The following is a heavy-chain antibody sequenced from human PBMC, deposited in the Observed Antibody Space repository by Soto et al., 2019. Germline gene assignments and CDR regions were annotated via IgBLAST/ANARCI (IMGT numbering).Heavy chain of an antibody. CDR1: GYTFTGYA. J-gene: IGHJ4*02. D-gene: IGHD2-2*01. CDR2: INGGNGDT. CDR3: ARGYCSSTSCQYYFDF. Sequence: ASVKGSCKASGYTFTGYAIHWVRQAPGQRLEWMGWINGGNGDTKYSQKFQGRVTISRDTSASTAYMELTSLGSEDTAVYHCARGYCSSTSCQYYFDFWGPGTLVTVSS. V-gene: IGHV1-3*01.